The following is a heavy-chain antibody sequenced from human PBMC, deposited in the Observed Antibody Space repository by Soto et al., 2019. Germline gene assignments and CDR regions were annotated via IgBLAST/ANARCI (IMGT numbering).Heavy chain of an antibody. CDR2: INAGNGNT. V-gene: IGHV1-3*01. D-gene: IGHD6-19*01. Sequence: ASVKVSCKASGYTFTSYAMHWVRQAPGQRLEWMGWINAGNGNTKYSQKFQGRVTITRDTSASTAYMELSSLRSEDTAVYYCARDSSIAVADELQHWGQGTLVTSPQ. CDR1: GYTFTSYA. CDR3: ARDSSIAVADELQH. J-gene: IGHJ1*01.